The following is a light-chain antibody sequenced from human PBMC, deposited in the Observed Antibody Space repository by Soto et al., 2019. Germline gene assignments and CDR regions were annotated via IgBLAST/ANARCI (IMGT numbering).Light chain of an antibody. J-gene: IGKJ5*01. Sequence: EVVMTQSPATLSVSPGERATLSCRASQSFSNNYLAWYQQKPGQAPRLLIYGASSRATGIPDRFSGSGSGTDFTLTISRLEPEDFAVYYCQQYGSSPITFGQGTRLEI. CDR1: QSFSNNY. CDR2: GAS. V-gene: IGKV3-20*01. CDR3: QQYGSSPIT.